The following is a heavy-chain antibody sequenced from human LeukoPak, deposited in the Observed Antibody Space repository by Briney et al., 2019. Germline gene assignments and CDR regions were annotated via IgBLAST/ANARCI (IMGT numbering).Heavy chain of an antibody. D-gene: IGHD4-17*01. V-gene: IGHV4-39*01. CDR1: GGSISSSTYY. CDR2: IYYTSST. CDR3: ARPRKYGAATTNSWFDP. Sequence: SETLSLTCTVSGGSISSSTYYWVWIRQPPGKVLEWIATIYYTSSTNYNPALKSRVTISVDTTKNQFSLKLSSMTAADTAVYYCARPRKYGAATTNSWFDPWGQGTPVTLSS. J-gene: IGHJ5*02.